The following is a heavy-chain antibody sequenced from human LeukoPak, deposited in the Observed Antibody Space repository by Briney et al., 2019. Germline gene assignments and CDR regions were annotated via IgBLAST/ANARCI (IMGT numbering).Heavy chain of an antibody. Sequence: ASVKLSCNASGGTFSSYTISWVRQAPGQGLEWMGRIIPILGIANYAQKFQGRVTITADKSTSTAYMELSSLRSEDTAVYYCATKGYCGGDCHFDYWGQGTLVTVSS. V-gene: IGHV1-69*02. CDR1: GGTFSSYT. CDR3: ATKGYCGGDCHFDY. CDR2: IIPILGIA. D-gene: IGHD2-21*02. J-gene: IGHJ4*02.